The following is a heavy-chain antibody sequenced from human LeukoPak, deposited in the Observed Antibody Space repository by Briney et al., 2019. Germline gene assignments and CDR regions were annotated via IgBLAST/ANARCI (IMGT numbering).Heavy chain of an antibody. J-gene: IGHJ4*02. V-gene: IGHV3-66*02. CDR2: IYSGGST. Sequence: PGGSLRLSCAASGFTVSSNYMSWVRQAPGKGLEWVSAIYSGGSTYYADSVKGRFTISRDNSKNTLYLQMNSLRAEDTAVYYCARGTSSSSGIGDYWGQGTLVTVSS. CDR1: GFTVSSNY. D-gene: IGHD6-6*01. CDR3: ARGTSSSSGIGDY.